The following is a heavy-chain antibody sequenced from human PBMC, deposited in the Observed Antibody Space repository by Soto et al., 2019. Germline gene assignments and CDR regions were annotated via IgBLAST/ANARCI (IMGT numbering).Heavy chain of an antibody. CDR1: GYTFTGYY. CDR3: ARGGTVVTRPAGY. V-gene: IGHV1-2*04. CDR2: INPNSGGT. J-gene: IGHJ4*02. D-gene: IGHD2-21*02. Sequence: QVQLVQSGAEVKKPGASVKVSCKASGYTFTGYYMHWVRQAPGQGLEWMGWINPNSGGTNYAQKLQGWVTMTRDTSISTAYMELSRLRSDDTAVYYCARGGTVVTRPAGYWGQGTLVTVSS.